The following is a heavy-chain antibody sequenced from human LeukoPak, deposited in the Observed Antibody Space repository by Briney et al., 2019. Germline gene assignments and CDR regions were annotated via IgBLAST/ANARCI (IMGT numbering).Heavy chain of an antibody. CDR3: ARVPFAGRYMDV. CDR2: IYYSGST. V-gene: IGHV4-38-2*01. J-gene: IGHJ6*03. D-gene: IGHD3-10*01. CDR1: GGSFSGYY. Sequence: PSETLSLTCAVYGGSFSGYYWGWIRQAPGKGLEWIGSIYYSGSTYYNPSLKSRVSISVDTSKNQFSLKLSSVTAADTAVYYCARVPFAGRYMDVWGKGTTVTISS.